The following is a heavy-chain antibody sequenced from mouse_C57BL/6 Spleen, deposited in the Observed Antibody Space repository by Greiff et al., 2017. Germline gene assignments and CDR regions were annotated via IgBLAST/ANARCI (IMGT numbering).Heavy chain of an antibody. CDR1: GFNIKDYY. CDR2: IDPADGDT. Sequence: VQLQQSGAELVRPGASVKLSCTASGFNIKDYYMHWVKQRPEQGLEWIGRIDPADGDTEYAPKFQGKATMTADTSSNTASLQLSSLTSEDTAVYYCTTAYYGSSYYWYFDVWGTGTTVTVSS. J-gene: IGHJ1*03. CDR3: TTAYYGSSYYWYFDV. D-gene: IGHD1-1*01. V-gene: IGHV14-1*01.